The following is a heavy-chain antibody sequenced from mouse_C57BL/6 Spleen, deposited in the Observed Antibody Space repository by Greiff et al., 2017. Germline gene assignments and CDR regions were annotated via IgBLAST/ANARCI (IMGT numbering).Heavy chain of an antibody. D-gene: IGHD2-1*01. CDR1: GYSITSGYY. CDR2: ISYDGSN. V-gene: IGHV3-6*01. Sequence: EVQRVESGPGLVKPSQSLSLTCSVTGYSITSGYYWNWIRQFPGNKLEWMGYISYDGSNNYNPSLKNRISITRDTSKNQFFLKLNSVTTEDTATYYCARDGNYPFAYWGQGTLVTVSA. J-gene: IGHJ3*01. CDR3: ARDGNYPFAY.